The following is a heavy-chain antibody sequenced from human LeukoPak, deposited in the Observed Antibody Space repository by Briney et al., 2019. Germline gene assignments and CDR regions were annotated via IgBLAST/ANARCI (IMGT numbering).Heavy chain of an antibody. J-gene: IGHJ4*02. V-gene: IGHV3-21*01. CDR3: ARDGVAVAGLDY. CDR2: ISSSSSYI. D-gene: IGHD6-19*01. Sequence: GGSLRLSCAASGFTFSSYSMNWVRQAPGNGLEWVSSISSSSSYIYYADSVKGRFTISRDNAKYSLYLQMNSLRAEDTAVYYCARDGVAVAGLDYWGQGTLVTVSS. CDR1: GFTFSSYS.